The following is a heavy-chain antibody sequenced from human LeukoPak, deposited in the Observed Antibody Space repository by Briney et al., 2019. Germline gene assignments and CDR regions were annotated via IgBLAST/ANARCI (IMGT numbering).Heavy chain of an antibody. J-gene: IGHJ4*02. CDR2: INRSGST. V-gene: IGHV4-34*01. CDR1: GGSFSGYY. CDR3: ASSNYYDSSGQDY. D-gene: IGHD3-22*01. Sequence: SETLSLTCAVYGGSFSGYYWSWIRQPPGKGLEWIGEINRSGSTNYNPSLKSRVTISVDTSKNQFSLKLSSVTAADTAVYYCASSNYYDSSGQDYWGQGTLVTVSS.